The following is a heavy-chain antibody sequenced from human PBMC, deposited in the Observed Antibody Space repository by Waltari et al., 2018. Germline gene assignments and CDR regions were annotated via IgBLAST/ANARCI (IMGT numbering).Heavy chain of an antibody. Sequence: QVQLQESGPGLVKPSETLSLTCTVSGGPISSYYWSWIRQPPGKGLEWIGYIYTSGSTNYNPSLKSRVTISVDTSKNQFSLKLSSVTAADTAVYYCASIAAAPYYYYYYMDVWGKGTTVTVSS. J-gene: IGHJ6*03. CDR2: IYTSGST. V-gene: IGHV4-4*09. CDR1: GGPISSYY. D-gene: IGHD6-13*01. CDR3: ASIAAAPYYYYYYMDV.